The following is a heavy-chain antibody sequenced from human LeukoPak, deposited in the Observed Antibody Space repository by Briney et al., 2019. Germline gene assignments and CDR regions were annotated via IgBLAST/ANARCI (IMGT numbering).Heavy chain of an antibody. J-gene: IGHJ6*03. CDR1: GFTFSSYS. V-gene: IGHV3-21*01. CDR3: ARLDGYNYVWALYYMDV. Sequence: KPGGSLRLSCAASGFTFSSYSMNWVRQPPGKGLEWVSPISSSSSYIYYADSVKGRFTISRDNAKNSLYLQMNSLRAEDTAVYYCARLDGYNYVWALYYMDVWGKGTTVTVSS. D-gene: IGHD5-24*01. CDR2: ISSSSSYI.